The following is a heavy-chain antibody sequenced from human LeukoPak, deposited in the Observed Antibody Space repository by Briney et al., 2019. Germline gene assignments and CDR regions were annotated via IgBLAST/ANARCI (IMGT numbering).Heavy chain of an antibody. CDR1: GFTFSSYG. CDR2: IKPDGSNK. J-gene: IGHJ4*02. D-gene: IGHD2/OR15-2a*01. Sequence: PGGSLRLSCAASGFTFSSYGMHWVRQAPGKGLEWVALIKPDGSNKYYADSVKGRFTISRDNSKNTLHLQMNSLRAEDTAVYYCARSRAFDYWGQGTLVTVPS. CDR3: ARSRAFDY. V-gene: IGHV3-30*02.